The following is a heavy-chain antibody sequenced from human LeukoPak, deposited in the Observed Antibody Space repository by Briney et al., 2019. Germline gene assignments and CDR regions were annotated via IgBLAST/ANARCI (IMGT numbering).Heavy chain of an antibody. Sequence: SETLSLTCSVSGDSVSSTSYYWSWIRQPAGKGLEWIGRIYTSGSTNYNPSLKSRVTMSVDTSKNQFSLKLSSVTAADTAVYYCARVRYGYFDYWGQGTLVTVSS. D-gene: IGHD1-20*01. V-gene: IGHV4-61*02. CDR1: GDSVSSTSYY. CDR3: ARVRYGYFDY. CDR2: IYTSGST. J-gene: IGHJ4*02.